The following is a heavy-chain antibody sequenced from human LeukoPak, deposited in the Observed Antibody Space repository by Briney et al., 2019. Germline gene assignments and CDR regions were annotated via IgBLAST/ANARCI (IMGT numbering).Heavy chain of an antibody. CDR1: GFTFSSYA. V-gene: IGHV3-30*04. J-gene: IGHJ4*02. Sequence: GGSLRLSCAASGFTFSSYAMHWVRQAPGKGLEWVAVISYDGSNKYYADSVKGRFTISRDNSKNTLYLQMNSLRAEDTAVYYCARVDLTGTKRLSPDYWGQGTLVTVSS. CDR3: ARVDLTGTKRLSPDY. CDR2: ISYDGSNK. D-gene: IGHD1-7*01.